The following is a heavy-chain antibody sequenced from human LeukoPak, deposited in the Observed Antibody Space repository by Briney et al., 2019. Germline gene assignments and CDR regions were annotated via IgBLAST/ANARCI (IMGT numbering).Heavy chain of an antibody. D-gene: IGHD4-17*01. CDR2: IDSGGST. CDR1: GFTFGHYG. J-gene: IGHJ6*01. Sequence: GGSLRLSCAASGFTFGHYGMAWARQAPGKGLEWVSVIDSGGSTNSADSVKGRFSVSRDNSKNTLYLQMDSLRVEDTAVYYCARTYGDYDYYYGMDVWGQGTTVTVSS. CDR3: ARTYGDYDYYYGMDV. V-gene: IGHV3-66*01.